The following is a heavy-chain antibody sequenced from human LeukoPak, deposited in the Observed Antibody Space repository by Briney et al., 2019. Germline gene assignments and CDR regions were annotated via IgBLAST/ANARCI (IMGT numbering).Heavy chain of an antibody. CDR3: ARDVFTTYDTGGGYFDY. CDR2: IWYDGSNK. J-gene: IGHJ4*02. Sequence: GRSLRLSCVVSGFTFSSYGMHWVRQAPGKGLEGVALIWYDGSNKYYADSVKGRFPISRDNSKNTLYLKMNSLRDDDTDVYYCARDVFTTYDTGGGYFDYWGQGTLVTVSS. CDR1: GFTFSSYG. V-gene: IGHV3-33*01. D-gene: IGHD3-22*01.